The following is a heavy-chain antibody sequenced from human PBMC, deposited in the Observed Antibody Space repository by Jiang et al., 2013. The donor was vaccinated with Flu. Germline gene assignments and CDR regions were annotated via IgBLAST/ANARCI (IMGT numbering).Heavy chain of an antibody. CDR3: AKEGMAQYYDYVWGSYRTPGYYFDY. CDR2: ISYDGSNK. D-gene: IGHD3-16*02. J-gene: IGHJ4*02. CDR1: GFTFSSYG. V-gene: IGHV3-30*18. Sequence: VQLLESGGGVVQSGRSLRLSCAASGFTFSSYGMHWVRQAPGKGLEWVAVISYDGSNKYYADSVKGRFTISRDNSKNTLYLQMNSLRAEDTAVYYCAKEGMAQYYDYVWGSYRTPGYYFDYWGQGTLVTVSS.